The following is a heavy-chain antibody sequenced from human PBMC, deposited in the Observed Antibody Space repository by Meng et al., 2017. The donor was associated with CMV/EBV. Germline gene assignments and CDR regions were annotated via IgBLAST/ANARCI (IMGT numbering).Heavy chain of an antibody. Sequence: EMQLVGSGGGLVQPGGSLILSLSASGFSVSSNYMSWVRQAPGKGLEWISIIYGSGNTYYGDSVKGRFTISRDNFRNTLYLQMNSLRAEDTAVYYCAREIPQAWASWGQGTLVTVSS. J-gene: IGHJ5*02. CDR3: AREIPQAWAS. V-gene: IGHV3-66*01. D-gene: IGHD2-21*01. CDR2: IYGSGNT. CDR1: GFSVSSNY.